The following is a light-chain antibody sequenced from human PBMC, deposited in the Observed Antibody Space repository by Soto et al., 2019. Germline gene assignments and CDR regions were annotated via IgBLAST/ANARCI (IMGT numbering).Light chain of an antibody. CDR3: QHLKSDSFT. V-gene: IGKV1-9*01. CDR1: QGLSKF. CDR2: AAS. J-gene: IGKJ3*01. Sequence: DIQLTQSPAFLSASVGDRVTITCRASQGLSKFLAWYQKKPGTAPKLLIYAASTLQSGVPSRFSGSGSGAEFTPTISSLQPEDFAPYDCQHLKSDSFTFGPGTKVDIK.